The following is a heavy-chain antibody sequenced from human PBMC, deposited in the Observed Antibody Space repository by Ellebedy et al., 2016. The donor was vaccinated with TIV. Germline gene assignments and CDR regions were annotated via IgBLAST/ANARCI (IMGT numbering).Heavy chain of an antibody. Sequence: SETLSLTXTVSGGSISSYYWSWIRQPPGKGLEWIGYIYYSGSTNYNPSLKSRVTISVDTSKNQFSLKLSSVTAADTAVYYCARVEMATIGHWGQGTLVTVSS. V-gene: IGHV4-59*01. CDR2: IYYSGST. CDR3: ARVEMATIGH. D-gene: IGHD5-24*01. CDR1: GGSISSYY. J-gene: IGHJ4*02.